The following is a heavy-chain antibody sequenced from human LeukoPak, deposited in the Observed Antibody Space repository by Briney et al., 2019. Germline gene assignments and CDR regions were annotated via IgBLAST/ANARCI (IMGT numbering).Heavy chain of an antibody. CDR2: IYHSGST. J-gene: IGHJ4*02. Sequence: SETLSLTCTVSGGSIRSYYWSWIRQPPGKGLEWIGYIYHSGSTNYNPSLQSRVTISVDTSKSQFSLSLNSVTAADTAVYYYARTEYYFDHWGQGTLVTVSS. D-gene: IGHD3-10*01. V-gene: IGHV4-59*01. CDR3: ARTEYYFDH. CDR1: GGSIRSYY.